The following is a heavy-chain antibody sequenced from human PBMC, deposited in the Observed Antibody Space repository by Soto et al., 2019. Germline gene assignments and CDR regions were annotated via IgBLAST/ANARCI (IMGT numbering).Heavy chain of an antibody. CDR1: WFSLISTEIR. CDR2: IDWDDAY. D-gene: IGHD2-2*01. V-gene: IGHV2-70*04. Sequence: XGPTLVNPPPTLLFTCPFSWFSLISTEIRVGGVRQPPGKSLEWLARIDWDDAYFYSTSLKTRLTISKDTSKNQVVLTMTNMDPVDTATYYCARTPSAGLSPYFDLWGQGTLVTVSS. J-gene: IGHJ4*02. CDR3: ARTPSAGLSPYFDL.